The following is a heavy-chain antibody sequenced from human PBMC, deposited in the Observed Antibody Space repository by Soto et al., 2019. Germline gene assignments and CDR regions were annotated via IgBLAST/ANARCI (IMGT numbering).Heavy chain of an antibody. D-gene: IGHD3-10*01. Sequence: PAETLSLTCAAYGGSFSGYYWRWVRQPPGKGLEWIGEINHNGSTNYNPSFKRRVTISADTTKNHFSLKLSSVTVADTAVYYCARGPAYYYGSGSDYNGYYYYGMDVWGQGTTVTVSS. CDR3: ARGPAYYYGSGSDYNGYYYYGMDV. J-gene: IGHJ6*02. CDR1: GGSFSGYY. CDR2: INHNGST. V-gene: IGHV4-34*01.